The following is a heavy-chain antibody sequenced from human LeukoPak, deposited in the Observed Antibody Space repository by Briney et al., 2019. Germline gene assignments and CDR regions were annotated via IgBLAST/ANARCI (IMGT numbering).Heavy chain of an antibody. CDR1: GVSISSGGYY. CDR3: ARGDSSGYYHSLYYFDY. V-gene: IGHV4-31*03. Sequence: PSETLSLTCTVSGVSISSGGYYWSWIRQHPGKGLEWIGYIYYSGSTYYNPSLKSRVTISVDTSKNQFSLKLSSVTAADTAVYYCARGDSSGYYHSLYYFDYWGQGTLVTVSS. CDR2: IYYSGST. J-gene: IGHJ4*02. D-gene: IGHD3-22*01.